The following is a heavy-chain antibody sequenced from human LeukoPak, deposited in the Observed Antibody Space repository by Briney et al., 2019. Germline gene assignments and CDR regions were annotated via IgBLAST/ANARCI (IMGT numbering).Heavy chain of an antibody. CDR3: ARGKIVGATYFDY. D-gene: IGHD1-26*01. J-gene: IGHJ4*02. V-gene: IGHV3-7*01. CDR2: IKQDVSEI. CDR1: GFTFSSYW. Sequence: GGSLRLSCAASGFTFSSYWMSWVRQAPGKGLEWVANIKQDVSEIYYVDSVKGRFTISRDNTKNSLYLQMNSLRAEDTAVYYCARGKIVGATYFDYWGQGTLVTVSS.